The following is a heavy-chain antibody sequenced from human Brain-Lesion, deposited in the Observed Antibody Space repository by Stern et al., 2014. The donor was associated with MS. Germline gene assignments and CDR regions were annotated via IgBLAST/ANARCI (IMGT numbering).Heavy chain of an antibody. J-gene: IGHJ4*02. CDR2: SDHSGST. CDR3: ARFPASRPHVFDS. D-gene: IGHD6-13*01. CDR1: GGSISSSNW. V-gene: IGHV4-4*02. Sequence: QVQLQESGPGLVKPSGTLSLTCAVSGGSISSSNWWSWVRQSPGKGLEWIGESDHSGSTIYNPSLKSRVTVSVDKSKNRFSLNLRFVTAADPAVYFCARFPASRPHVFDSWGQGTLVTVSS.